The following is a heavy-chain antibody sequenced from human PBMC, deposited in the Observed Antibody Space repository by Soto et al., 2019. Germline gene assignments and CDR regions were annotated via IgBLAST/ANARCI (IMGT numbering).Heavy chain of an antibody. J-gene: IGHJ4*02. D-gene: IGHD6-13*01. V-gene: IGHV3-30*18. CDR3: AKDRPRYSSSWYFDY. Sequence: QVQLVESGGGVVQPGRSLRLSCAASGFTFSSYGMHWVRQAPGKGLEWVAVISYDGSNKYYADSVKGRFTISRDNSKNTLYLQMNSLRAEDTAVYYCAKDRPRYSSSWYFDYWGQGTLVTVSS. CDR2: ISYDGSNK. CDR1: GFTFSSYG.